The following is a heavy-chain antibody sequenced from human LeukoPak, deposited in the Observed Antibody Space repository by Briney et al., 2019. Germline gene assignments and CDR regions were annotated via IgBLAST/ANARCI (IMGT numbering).Heavy chain of an antibody. CDR3: ARAQFYYYGMDV. Sequence: SVTLSLTCTVSGGSISSYYWSWIRQPPGKGLEWIGYIYYSGSTNYNPSLKSRVTISVDTSKNQFSLKLSSVTAADTAVYYCARAQFYYYGMDVWGQGTTVT. CDR2: IYYSGST. D-gene: IGHD5-24*01. J-gene: IGHJ6*02. V-gene: IGHV4-59*01. CDR1: GGSISSYY.